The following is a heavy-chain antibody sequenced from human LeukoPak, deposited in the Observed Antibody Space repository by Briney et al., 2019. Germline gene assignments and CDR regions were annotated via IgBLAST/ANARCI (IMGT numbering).Heavy chain of an antibody. CDR2: IIPIFGTA. D-gene: IGHD3-3*01. CDR1: GYTFTSYA. J-gene: IGHJ4*02. CDR3: ARPEQPLSYYDFWSGSNRALDY. Sequence: SVKVSCKASGYTFTSYAMNWVRQAPGQGLEWMGGIIPIFGTANYAQKFQGRVTITADESTSTAYMELSSLRSEDTAVYYCARPEQPLSYYDFWSGSNRALDYWGQGTLVTVSS. V-gene: IGHV1-69*13.